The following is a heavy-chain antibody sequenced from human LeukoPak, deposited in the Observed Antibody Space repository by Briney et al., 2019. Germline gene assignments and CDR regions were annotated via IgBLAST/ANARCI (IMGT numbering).Heavy chain of an antibody. CDR3: ARKGMWFGELLSPVFDY. J-gene: IGHJ4*02. V-gene: IGHV1-18*01. Sequence: ASVKVSCKASGYTFTSYGISWVRQAPGQGLEWMGWISAYNGNTNYAQKLQGRVTMTTDTSTSTAYMELRSLRSDDTAVYYCARKGMWFGELLSPVFDYWGQGTLVTVSS. CDR1: GYTFTSYG. CDR2: ISAYNGNT. D-gene: IGHD3-10*01.